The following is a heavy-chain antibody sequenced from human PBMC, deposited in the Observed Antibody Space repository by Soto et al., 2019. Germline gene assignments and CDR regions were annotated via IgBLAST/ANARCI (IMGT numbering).Heavy chain of an antibody. D-gene: IGHD3-3*01. V-gene: IGHV3-13*01. CDR3: ARAVVFVQERVDYYYGMDV. J-gene: IGHJ6*02. CDR1: GFTFSSYD. Sequence: ESGGGLVQPGGSLRLSCAASGFTFSSYDMHWVRQATGTGLEWVSAIGTAGDTYYPGSVKGRFTISRENAKNSLYLQMNSLRAEDTAVYYCARAVVFVQERVDYYYGMDVWGQGTTVTVSS. CDR2: IGTAGDT.